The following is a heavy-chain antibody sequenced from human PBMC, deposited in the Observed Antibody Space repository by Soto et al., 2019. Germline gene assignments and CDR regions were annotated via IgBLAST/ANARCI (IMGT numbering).Heavy chain of an antibody. CDR3: AKDLGTGLPFYYYYGMGV. D-gene: IGHD2-8*02. V-gene: IGHV3-23*01. CDR2: ISGPTT. Sequence: GGSLRLSCATSGFIFNTYAMSWVRQAPGKGLEWVSGISGPTTYYADSVKGRFTISRDNSKNTVYLQMNSLRADDTAVYYCAKDLGTGLPFYYYYGMGVWGQGTTVTVSS. CDR1: GFIFNTYA. J-gene: IGHJ6*02.